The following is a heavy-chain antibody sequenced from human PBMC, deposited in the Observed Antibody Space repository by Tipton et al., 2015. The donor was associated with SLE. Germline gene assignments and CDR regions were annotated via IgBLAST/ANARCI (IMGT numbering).Heavy chain of an antibody. CDR3: ARHDNYYDTTGYPAGGMDV. CDR2: IYHSGST. Sequence: TLSLTCAVSGYSISSGYYWGWIRQPPGKGLEWIGSIYHSGSTYYNPSLKSRVTISVDTSKNQFSLKLSSVTAADTAVYYCARHDNYYDTTGYPAGGMDVWGQGTTVTVSS. D-gene: IGHD3-22*01. V-gene: IGHV4-38-2*01. J-gene: IGHJ6*02. CDR1: GYSISSGYY.